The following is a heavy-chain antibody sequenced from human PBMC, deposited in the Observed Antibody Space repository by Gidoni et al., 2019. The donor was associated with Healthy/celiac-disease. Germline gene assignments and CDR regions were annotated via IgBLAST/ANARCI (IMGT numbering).Heavy chain of an antibody. CDR2: ISYDGSNK. D-gene: IGHD6-13*01. J-gene: IGHJ5*02. V-gene: IGHV3-30-3*01. CDR3: ARVRRSSSWYGAGWFDP. CDR1: GFTFSSYA. Sequence: QVQLVESGGGVVQPGRSLRLSCAASGFTFSSYAMHWVRQAPGKGLEWVAVISYDGSNKYYADSVKGRFTISRDNSKNTLYLQMNSLRAEDTAVYYCARVRRSSSWYGAGWFDPWGQGTLVTVSS.